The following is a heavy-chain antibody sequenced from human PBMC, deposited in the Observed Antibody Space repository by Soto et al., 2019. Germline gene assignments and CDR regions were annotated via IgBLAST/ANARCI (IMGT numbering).Heavy chain of an antibody. V-gene: IGHV3-23*01. CDR3: ARRGPGTYFDY. Sequence: PGGSLRLSCSASGFTFSGYVMNWVRQAPGKGLEWVSVVSGSGGSTYYADSVQGRFTISRDNSKNTLYLQMNSLRAEDTAIYYCARRGPGTYFDYWGQGTLVTVSS. J-gene: IGHJ4*02. D-gene: IGHD6-13*01. CDR1: GFTFSGYV. CDR2: VSGSGGST.